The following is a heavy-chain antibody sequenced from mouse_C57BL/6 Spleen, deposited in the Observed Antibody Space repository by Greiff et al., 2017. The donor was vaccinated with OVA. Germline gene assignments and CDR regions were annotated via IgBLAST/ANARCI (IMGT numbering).Heavy chain of an antibody. Sequence: QVQLKESGPELVKPGASVKISCKASGYAFSSSWMNWVKQRPGKGLEWIGRIYPGDGDTNYNGKFKGKATLTADKSSSTAYMQLSSLTSEDSAVYFCARCGYDDYFDYWGQGTTLTVSS. CDR1: GYAFSSSW. D-gene: IGHD2-2*01. CDR2: IYPGDGDT. CDR3: ARCGYDDYFDY. V-gene: IGHV1-82*01. J-gene: IGHJ2*01.